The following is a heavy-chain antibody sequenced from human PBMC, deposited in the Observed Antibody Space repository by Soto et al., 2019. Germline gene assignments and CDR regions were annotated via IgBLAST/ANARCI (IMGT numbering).Heavy chain of an antibody. CDR1: GFIFSEST. CDR3: VKQAHGLDGVAFDY. CDR2: VSTSGRST. V-gene: IGHV3-64D*06. J-gene: IGHJ4*02. Sequence: LRLSCSASGFIFSESTIYWVRQVPGKGLEAISAVSTSGRSTYYADSVKDRFTISRDNSKNTLFLQMGSLRPEDTAIYYCVKQAHGLDGVAFDYWGQGTQVTISS. D-gene: IGHD2-15*01.